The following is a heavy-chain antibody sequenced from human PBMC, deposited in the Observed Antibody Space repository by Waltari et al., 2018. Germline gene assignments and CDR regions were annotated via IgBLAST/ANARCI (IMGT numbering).Heavy chain of an antibody. J-gene: IGHJ4*02. V-gene: IGHV3-21*01. CDR2: ISSSSSYI. Sequence: EVQLVESGGGLVKPGGSLRLSCAASGFTFSSYSMNWVRQAPGKGLEWVSAISSSSSYIYYADSVKGRFTISRDNAKNSLYLQMNSLRAEDTAVYYCARDDVVVQAFDYWGQGTLVTVSS. D-gene: IGHD2-15*01. CDR1: GFTFSSYS. CDR3: ARDDVVVQAFDY.